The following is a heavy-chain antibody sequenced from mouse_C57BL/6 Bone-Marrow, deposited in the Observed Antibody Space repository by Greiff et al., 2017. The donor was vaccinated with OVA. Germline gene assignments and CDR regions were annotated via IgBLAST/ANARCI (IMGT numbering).Heavy chain of an antibody. V-gene: IGHV5-17*01. J-gene: IGHJ3*01. Sequence: EVQLVESGGGLVKPGGSLKLSCAASGFTFSDYGMHWVRQAPEKGLEWVAYISSGSSTIYYADTVKGRFTISRDNAKNTLFLQMTSLRSEDTAMYYCARDYYGSLAKFAYWGQGTLVTVSA. D-gene: IGHD1-1*01. CDR1: GFTFSDYG. CDR2: ISSGSSTI. CDR3: ARDYYGSLAKFAY.